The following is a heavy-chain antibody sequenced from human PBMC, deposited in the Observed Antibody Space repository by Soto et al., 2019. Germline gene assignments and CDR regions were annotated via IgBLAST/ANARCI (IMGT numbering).Heavy chain of an antibody. Sequence: PGGSLRLSCEASGFTFSNYGTHWVRQAPGEGLEWVAHISYDGSNEHYTDSVKGRFTISRDNSKNMVFLHMNSLRPEDTAVYYCQYQLLTYYYGMDVWGQGTTVTVSS. CDR3: QYQLLTYYYGMDV. CDR1: GFTFSNYG. CDR2: ISYDGSNE. J-gene: IGHJ6*02. V-gene: IGHV3-30*03. D-gene: IGHD2-2*01.